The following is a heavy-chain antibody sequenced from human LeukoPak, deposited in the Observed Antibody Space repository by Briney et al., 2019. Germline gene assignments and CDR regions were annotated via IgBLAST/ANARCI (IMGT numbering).Heavy chain of an antibody. CDR1: GFTFDDYA. Sequence: PGRSLRLSCAASGFTFDDYAMHWVRQAPGKGLEWVSGISWNSGSIGYADSVKGRFTISRDNAKNSLYLQMNSLRAEDMALYYCAKDIGYSRNRALGYRGQGTLVTVSS. D-gene: IGHD6-13*01. CDR2: ISWNSGSI. V-gene: IGHV3-9*03. CDR3: AKDIGYSRNRALGY. J-gene: IGHJ4*02.